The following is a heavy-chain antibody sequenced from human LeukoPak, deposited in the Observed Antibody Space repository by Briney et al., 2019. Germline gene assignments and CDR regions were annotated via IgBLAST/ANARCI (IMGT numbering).Heavy chain of an antibody. J-gene: IGHJ4*02. CDR1: GFTFGSYA. D-gene: IGHD1-26*01. Sequence: AGGSLRLSCAASGFTFGSYAMSWVRQAPGKGLEWVALIWYDGSNKYYADSVRGRFTISRDNSKNTLYLQMKSLRVEDTAVYYCARAGVGAIYYFDYWGQGTLVTVSS. CDR2: IWYDGSNK. V-gene: IGHV3-33*08. CDR3: ARAGVGAIYYFDY.